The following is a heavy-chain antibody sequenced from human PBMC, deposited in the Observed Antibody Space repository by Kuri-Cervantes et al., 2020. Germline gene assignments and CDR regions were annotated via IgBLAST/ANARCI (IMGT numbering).Heavy chain of an antibody. J-gene: IGHJ4*02. D-gene: IGHD3-10*01. V-gene: IGHV3-21*01. CDR2: ISSSSSYI. Sequence: GESLKISCAASGFTFSSYAMSWVRQAPGKGLEWVSSISSSSSYIYYADSVKSRFTISRDNTKNSLYLQMHSLRAEDTAIYYCARLRNSPRGGEFDYWGQGTLVTVSS. CDR3: ARLRNSPRGGEFDY. CDR1: GFTFSSYA.